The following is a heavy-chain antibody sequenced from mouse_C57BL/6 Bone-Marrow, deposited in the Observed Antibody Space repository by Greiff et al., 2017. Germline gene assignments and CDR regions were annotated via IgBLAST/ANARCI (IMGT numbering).Heavy chain of an antibody. V-gene: IGHV1-72*01. D-gene: IGHD1-1*01. J-gene: IGHJ2*01. CDR1: GYTFTSYW. CDR2: IDPNSGGT. Sequence: QVQLQQPGAELVKPGASVKLSCKASGYTFTSYWMHWVKQRPGRGLERIGRIDPNSGGTKYNEKFKSKATLTVDKPSSTAYMQLSSLTSEDSAVYYCARSHYYGSSYANYFDYWGQGTTLTVSS. CDR3: ARSHYYGSSYANYFDY.